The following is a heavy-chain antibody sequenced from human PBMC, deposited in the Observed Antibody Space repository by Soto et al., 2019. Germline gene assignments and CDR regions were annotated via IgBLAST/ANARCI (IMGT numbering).Heavy chain of an antibody. J-gene: IGHJ6*02. CDR3: AKPSTVVPLPAPSCYYYGMDV. D-gene: IGHD2-15*01. Sequence: GGSLRLSCAASGFTFSSYAMSWVRQAPGKGLEWVSAISGSGGSTYYADSVKGRFTISRDNSKNTLYLQMNSLRAEDTAVYYCAKPSTVVPLPAPSCYYYGMDVWGQGTTVTVSS. CDR1: GFTFSSYA. CDR2: ISGSGGST. V-gene: IGHV3-23*01.